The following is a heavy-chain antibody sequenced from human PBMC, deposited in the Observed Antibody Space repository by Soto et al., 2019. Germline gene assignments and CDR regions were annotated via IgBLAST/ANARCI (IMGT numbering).Heavy chain of an antibody. CDR3: ARMATFGSLNWFDP. D-gene: IGHD3-16*01. CDR2: MNPGSGDT. J-gene: IGHJ5*02. V-gene: IGHV1-8*01. Sequence: ASVKVSCKASGYSFTNNDVSWVRRATGQGLEWMGWMNPGSGDTGYAQKFQGRVTMTRDISIATAYMELSSLRSDDTAIYYCARMATFGSLNWFDPWGQGTLVTSPQ. CDR1: GYSFTNND.